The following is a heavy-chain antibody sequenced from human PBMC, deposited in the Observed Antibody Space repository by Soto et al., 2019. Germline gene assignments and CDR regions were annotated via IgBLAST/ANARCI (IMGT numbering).Heavy chain of an antibody. J-gene: IGHJ6*03. CDR3: ARHSVAHYYYMDV. CDR1: GYSFTSCW. Sequence: PGESLKISCKGSGYSFTSCWIGWVRQMPGKGLEWMGIIYPGDSDTRYSPSFQGQVTISADKSISTAYLQWSSLKASDTAMYYCARHSVAHYYYMDVWGKGTAVTVSS. CDR2: IYPGDSDT. V-gene: IGHV5-51*01. D-gene: IGHD2-15*01.